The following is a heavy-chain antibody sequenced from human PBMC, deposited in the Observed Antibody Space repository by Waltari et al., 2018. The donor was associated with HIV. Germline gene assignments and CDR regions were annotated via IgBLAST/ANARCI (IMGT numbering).Heavy chain of an antibody. Sequence: QVQLVESGGGVVQPGRSLRLPCAASGFTFSNYAMHWVPQAPGKGLEWVAVISYDGSNKYYADSVKGRFTISRDNSKNTLYLQMNSLRAEDTAVYYCARDPQYCSSTSCSYYFDYWGQGTLVTVSS. J-gene: IGHJ4*02. D-gene: IGHD2-2*01. V-gene: IGHV3-30-3*01. CDR2: ISYDGSNK. CDR1: GFTFSNYA. CDR3: ARDPQYCSSTSCSYYFDY.